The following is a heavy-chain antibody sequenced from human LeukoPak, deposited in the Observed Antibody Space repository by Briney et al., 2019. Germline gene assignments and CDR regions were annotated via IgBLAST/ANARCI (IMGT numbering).Heavy chain of an antibody. J-gene: IGHJ5*02. Sequence: PGGSLRLSCAASGFTFDDYAMHWVRQAPGKGLEWVSGLSWNSGDIGYADSVKGRFTISRDNSKNTLYLRMNSLRAEDTAVYYCAREQYSGYDSWGQGTLVTVSS. CDR2: LSWNSGDI. D-gene: IGHD5-12*01. CDR1: GFTFDDYA. V-gene: IGHV3-9*01. CDR3: AREQYSGYDS.